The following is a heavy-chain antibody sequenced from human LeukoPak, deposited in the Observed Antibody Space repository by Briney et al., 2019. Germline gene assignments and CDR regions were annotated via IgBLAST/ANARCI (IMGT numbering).Heavy chain of an antibody. CDR1: GFTFSDYY. Sequence: GGSLRLSCAASGFTFSDYYMSWIRQAPGKGLEWVSYISSSSSYTNYADSVKGRFTISRDNAKNSLYLQMNSLRAEDTAVYYCARFGYSGYDLLSFDYWGQGTLVTVSS. J-gene: IGHJ4*02. V-gene: IGHV3-11*06. CDR2: ISSSSSYT. CDR3: ARFGYSGYDLLSFDY. D-gene: IGHD5-12*01.